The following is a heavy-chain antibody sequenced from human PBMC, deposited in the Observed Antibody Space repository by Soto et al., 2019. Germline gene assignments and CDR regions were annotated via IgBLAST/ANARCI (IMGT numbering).Heavy chain of an antibody. CDR1: GFTFSNYV. J-gene: IGHJ4*02. CDR3: AKLPLVLALVFDY. Sequence: HPGGSLRLSCAASGFTFSNYVMSWVRQAPGKGLEWVSSISGSGDNTYYADSVKGRFTISRDNSKNTLFLQMNSLRAEDTAVYYCAKLPLVLALVFDYWGQGTLVTVSS. CDR2: ISGSGDNT. V-gene: IGHV3-23*01.